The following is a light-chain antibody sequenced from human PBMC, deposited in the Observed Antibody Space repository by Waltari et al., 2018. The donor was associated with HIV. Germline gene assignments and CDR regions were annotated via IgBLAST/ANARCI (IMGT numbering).Light chain of an antibody. J-gene: IGLJ1*01. V-gene: IGLV1-47*01. CDR1: SSNIGNNY. Sequence: QSVLTQPPSASGTPGQRVTISCSGSSSNIGNNYVYWYQQLPGTAPQLLIYRNNQRPTGVPDPFSGAKSGTAASLAISGLRSEDDSLGGDHVFGTGTKVTAL. CDR3: HV. CDR2: RNN.